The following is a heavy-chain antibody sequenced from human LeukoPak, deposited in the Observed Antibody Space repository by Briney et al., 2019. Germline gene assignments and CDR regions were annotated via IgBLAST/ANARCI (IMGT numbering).Heavy chain of an antibody. CDR2: IYYSGST. J-gene: IGHJ4*02. V-gene: IGHV4-39*01. CDR1: GGSTSSSSYY. Sequence: SETLSLTCTVSGGSTSSSSYYWGWVRQPPGKGLERIGGIYYSGSTYYNPSLRSRVTISVDTSKNLFSLKLSSVTAADTAVYYCVLFHWEEYYFDFWGQGTLVTVSS. D-gene: IGHD2-15*01. CDR3: VLFHWEEYYFDF.